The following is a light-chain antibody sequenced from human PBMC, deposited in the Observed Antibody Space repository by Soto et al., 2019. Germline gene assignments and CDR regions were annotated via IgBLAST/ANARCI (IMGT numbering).Light chain of an antibody. J-gene: IGKJ1*01. V-gene: IGKV1-5*01. CDR1: QSISSW. Sequence: DLQMTQSPSTLSASVGDRVTITCRASQSISSWLAWYQQKPGKAPKLLIYDASSLESGVPSRFSGSVSGTEFTLTISSLQPDDFATYYCQQYNSYSTCGQGTKVEIK. CDR2: DAS. CDR3: QQYNSYST.